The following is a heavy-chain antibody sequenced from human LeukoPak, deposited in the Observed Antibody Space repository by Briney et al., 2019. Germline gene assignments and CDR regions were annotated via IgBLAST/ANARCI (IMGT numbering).Heavy chain of an antibody. D-gene: IGHD3-16*02. CDR3: AGRYRNWFDP. J-gene: IGHJ5*02. Sequence: NPSETLSLTCAVSGGSISSGGYSWSWIRQPPGKGLEWIGEINHSGSTNYNPSLKSRVTISVDTSKNQFSLKLSSVTAADTAVYYCAGRYRNWFDPWGQGTLVTVSS. V-gene: IGHV4-30-2*01. CDR1: GGSISSGGYS. CDR2: INHSGST.